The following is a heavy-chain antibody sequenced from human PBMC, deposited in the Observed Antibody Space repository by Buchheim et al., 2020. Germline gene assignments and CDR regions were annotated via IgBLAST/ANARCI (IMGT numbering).Heavy chain of an antibody. V-gene: IGHV3-23*01. J-gene: IGHJ4*02. Sequence: EVQLLESGGGLVQPGGSLRLSCAASGFTFSSYAMSWVRQAPGKGLDWVSAIFGSGATTYYADSVKGRFTISRDNSKNTLSLQMNSLRAEDTAVYYCAKGSAAGVKYYFDYWGQGTL. CDR2: IFGSGATT. D-gene: IGHD6-13*01. CDR1: GFTFSSYA. CDR3: AKGSAAGVKYYFDY.